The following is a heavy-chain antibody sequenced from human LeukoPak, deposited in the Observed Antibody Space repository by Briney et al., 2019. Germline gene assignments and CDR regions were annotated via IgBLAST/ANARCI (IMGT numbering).Heavy chain of an antibody. Sequence: SETLSLTCTVSGGSISSGGYYWSWIRQHPGKGLEWIGYIYYSGSTYYNPSLKSRVTISVDTSKNQFSLKLSSVTATDTAVYYCARAGSWYYEDFRGEADYWGQGTLVTVSS. D-gene: IGHD6-13*01. CDR1: GGSISSGGYY. CDR2: IYYSGST. V-gene: IGHV4-31*03. J-gene: IGHJ4*02. CDR3: ARAGSWYYEDFRGEADY.